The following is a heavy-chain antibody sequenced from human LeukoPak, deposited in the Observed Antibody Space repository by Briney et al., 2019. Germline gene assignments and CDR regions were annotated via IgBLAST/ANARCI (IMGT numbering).Heavy chain of an antibody. D-gene: IGHD3-10*01. Sequence: ASVKVSCKASGYTFTSYALHWVRQAPGQRLEWMGWINAGNGNRKYSQKFQGRVTITRDRSASTAYMELSSVRSEDTAVYYCERDTYYYGSGSYSAYYYYGMDVSGKGATVTVSS. J-gene: IGHJ6*04. CDR3: ERDTYYYGSGSYSAYYYYGMDV. CDR2: INAGNGNR. V-gene: IGHV1-3*01. CDR1: GYTFTSYA.